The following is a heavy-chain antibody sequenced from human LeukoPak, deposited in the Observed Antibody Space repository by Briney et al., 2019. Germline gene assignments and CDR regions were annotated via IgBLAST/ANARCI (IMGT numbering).Heavy chain of an antibody. CDR2: INHSGST. Sequence: SETLSLTCAVYGGSFSGYYWSWIRQPPGKGLEWIGEINHSGSTNYNPSLKSRVTISVDTSKNQFSLKLSSVTAADTAVYYCARGQIISYCSGGSCYPGHFGYWGQGTLVTVSS. J-gene: IGHJ4*02. V-gene: IGHV4-34*01. CDR1: GGSFSGYY. D-gene: IGHD2-15*01. CDR3: ARGQIISYCSGGSCYPGHFGY.